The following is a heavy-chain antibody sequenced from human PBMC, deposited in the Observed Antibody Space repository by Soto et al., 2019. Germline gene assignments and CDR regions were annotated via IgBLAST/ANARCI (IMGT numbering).Heavy chain of an antibody. Sequence: ASETLSLTCTVSGGSISSYYWSWIRQPAGKGLEWIGRIYTSGSTNYNPSLKSRVTMSVDTSKNQFSLKLSSVTAADTAVYYCARDRVEQQLVFYYYYYGMYVRGQGXTVTVS. V-gene: IGHV4-4*07. D-gene: IGHD6-13*01. CDR1: GGSISSYY. CDR2: IYTSGST. CDR3: ARDRVEQQLVFYYYYYGMYV. J-gene: IGHJ6*02.